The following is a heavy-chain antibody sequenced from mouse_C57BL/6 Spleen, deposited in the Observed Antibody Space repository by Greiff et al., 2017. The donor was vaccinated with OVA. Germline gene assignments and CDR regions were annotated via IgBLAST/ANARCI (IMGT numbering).Heavy chain of an antibody. CDR3: ARGGMIYDGDKGYFDV. J-gene: IGHJ1*03. Sequence: QVQLQQSGAELVRPGTSVKVSCKASGYAFTNYLIEWVKQRPGQGLEWIGVINPGSGGTNYNEKFKGKATLTADKSSSTADMQLSSLTSEDTAVYVWARGGMIYDGDKGYFDVWGTGTTVTVSS. CDR2: INPGSGGT. D-gene: IGHD2-3*01. CDR1: GYAFTNYL. V-gene: IGHV1-54*01.